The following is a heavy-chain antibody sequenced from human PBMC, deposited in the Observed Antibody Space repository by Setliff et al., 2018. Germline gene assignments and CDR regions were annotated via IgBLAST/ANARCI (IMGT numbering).Heavy chain of an antibody. Sequence: PSETLSLTCTVSGGSVSDSTYYWGWVRQPPGKGLEWIGSIYYSGSTYYNPSLRSRVTVIVDTSKNQFSLRLSSVTAADTAVYYCARGGTFRYFDYWGQGTPVTVSS. D-gene: IGHD5-12*01. CDR3: ARGGTFRYFDY. V-gene: IGHV4-39*07. CDR2: IYYSGST. J-gene: IGHJ4*02. CDR1: GGSVSDSTYY.